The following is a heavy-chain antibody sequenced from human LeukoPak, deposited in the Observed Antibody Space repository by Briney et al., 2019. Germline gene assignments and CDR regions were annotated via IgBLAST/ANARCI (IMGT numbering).Heavy chain of an antibody. CDR2: ISYDGSNK. CDR3: ARDSDNWNYDF. CDR1: GFTFSSYA. J-gene: IGHJ4*02. D-gene: IGHD1-7*01. V-gene: IGHV3-30*04. Sequence: QPGGSLRLSCAASGFTFSSYAMHWVRQAPGKGLEWVAIISYDGSNKDYADSAKGRFTISRDNSKDTLNLQMNSLRGEDTAVYYCARDSDNWNYDFWGQGTLVTVSS.